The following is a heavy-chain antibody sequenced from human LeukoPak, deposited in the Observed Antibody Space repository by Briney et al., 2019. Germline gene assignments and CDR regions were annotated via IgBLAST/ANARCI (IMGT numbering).Heavy chain of an antibody. D-gene: IGHD3-16*01. Sequence: ASVKVSCKASGYTFTGYYMHWVRQAPGQGLEWMGRINPNSGGTNYAQKFQGRVTMTRDTSISTAYMELSRLRSDDTAVYYCARDRGDYVLLYYFDYWGQGTLVTVSS. V-gene: IGHV1-2*06. CDR3: ARDRGDYVLLYYFDY. CDR1: GYTFTGYY. J-gene: IGHJ4*02. CDR2: INPNSGGT.